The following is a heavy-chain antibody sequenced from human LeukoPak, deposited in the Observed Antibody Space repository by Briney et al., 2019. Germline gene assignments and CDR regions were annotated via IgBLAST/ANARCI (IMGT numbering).Heavy chain of an antibody. CDR1: GYTFTIYG. V-gene: IGHV1-18*01. Sequence: ASVKVPCKASGYTFTIYGIDWVRQAPGQGLEWMGWISGYDGKTNYAQKLRDRVTMLRDTATSTVYMELRSLTTDDTAVYYCARDQPRRGPGNHDYWGQGTLVTVSS. J-gene: IGHJ4*02. CDR2: ISGYDGKT. CDR3: ARDQPRRGPGNHDY. D-gene: IGHD1-26*01.